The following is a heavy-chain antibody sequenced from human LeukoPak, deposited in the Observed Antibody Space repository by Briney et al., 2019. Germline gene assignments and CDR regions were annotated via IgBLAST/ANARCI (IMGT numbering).Heavy chain of an antibody. D-gene: IGHD3-22*01. Sequence: GGSLRLSCAASGFTFSSYWMHWVRQAPGKGLVWVSRINSDGSSTSYADSVKGRFTISRDNAKNTLYLQMNSLRAEDTAVYYCARDLSSDYYDSSGYLSYWGQGTLVTVSS. CDR3: ARDLSSDYYDSSGYLSY. J-gene: IGHJ4*02. V-gene: IGHV3-74*01. CDR2: INSDGSST. CDR1: GFTFSSYW.